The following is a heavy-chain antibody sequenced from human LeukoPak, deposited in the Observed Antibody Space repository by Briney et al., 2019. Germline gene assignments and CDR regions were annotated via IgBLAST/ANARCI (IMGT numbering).Heavy chain of an antibody. D-gene: IGHD3-3*01. Sequence: PGGPLRPSCAASGFTFSSYAMSWVRQAPGKGLEGVSAISCSGGSTYYADSGKGRFTISREHSKNTLYLQMNSLRAEDTAVYYCAKLGVVRRYFDYWGQGTLVTVSS. CDR1: GFTFSSYA. CDR3: AKLGVVRRYFDY. V-gene: IGHV3-23*01. CDR2: ISCSGGST. J-gene: IGHJ4*02.